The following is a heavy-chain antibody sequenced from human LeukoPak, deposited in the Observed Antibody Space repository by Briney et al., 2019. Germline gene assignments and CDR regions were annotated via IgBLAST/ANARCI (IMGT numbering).Heavy chain of an antibody. D-gene: IGHD1-1*01. J-gene: IGHJ2*01. V-gene: IGHV5-51*01. CDR1: EYSFTSYW. CDR2: IYPGDSDT. Sequence: GEALEISWKGSEYSFTSYWNGWVRPMPGKGLGWMGIIYPGDSDTRYSPSFQGQVTISADKSISTAYLQWSSLKASDTAMYYCAGGTGYWCFDLWGRGTLVTVSS. CDR3: AGGTGYWCFDL.